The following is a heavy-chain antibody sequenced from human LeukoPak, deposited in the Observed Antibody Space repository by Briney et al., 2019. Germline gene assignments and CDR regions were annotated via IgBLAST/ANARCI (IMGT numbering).Heavy chain of an antibody. CDR1: GFTFSDYY. J-gene: IGHJ5*02. CDR2: ISGSGRTI. Sequence: GGSLRLSCAASGFTFSDYYMSWIRQAPGKGLEWVSYISGSGRTIYYADSVKGRFTISRDNAKNSLYLQMNSLRAEDTAVYYCARGFFKWVHNWFDPWGLGTLVTVSS. CDR3: ARGFFKWVHNWFDP. V-gene: IGHV3-11*01. D-gene: IGHD2-8*01.